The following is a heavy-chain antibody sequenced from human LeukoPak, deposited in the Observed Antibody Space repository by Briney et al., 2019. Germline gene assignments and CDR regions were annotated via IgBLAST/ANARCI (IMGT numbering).Heavy chain of an antibody. D-gene: IGHD6-13*01. Sequence: GGSLRLSCAASGFTFSTYAMTWVRQAPGKGLEWVSAISGSGGSTYYADSVKGRFTISRDNSKNTLYLQMNSLRAEDTAVYYCAKETGSSWVNWFDPWGQGTLVTVSS. CDR3: AKETGSSWVNWFDP. J-gene: IGHJ5*02. CDR2: ISGSGGST. CDR1: GFTFSTYA. V-gene: IGHV3-23*01.